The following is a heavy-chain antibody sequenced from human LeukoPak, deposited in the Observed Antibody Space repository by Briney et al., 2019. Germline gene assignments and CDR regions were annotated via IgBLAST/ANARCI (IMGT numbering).Heavy chain of an antibody. CDR3: GVRGVIGIGGFDY. Sequence: GGSLRLSCAASAFTFSNYEVNWVRQSPGKGLQWVSYINSIGTTIWHADSVKGRFTVSRDNTQKSLYLQMNSLRAEDTAIYYCGVRGVIGIGGFDYWGQGTLVTVSS. D-gene: IGHD3-10*01. V-gene: IGHV3-48*03. CDR2: INSIGTTI. J-gene: IGHJ4*02. CDR1: AFTFSNYE.